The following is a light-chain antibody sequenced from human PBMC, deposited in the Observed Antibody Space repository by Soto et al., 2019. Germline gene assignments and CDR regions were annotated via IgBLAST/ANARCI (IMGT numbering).Light chain of an antibody. J-gene: IGLJ3*02. Sequence: QSALTQPASVSGSPGQSITISCTGTSSDVGSYNLVSWYQQHPGKAPKLMIYEVSKRPSGVSNRFSGSKSGNMASLTISGLQAEDEADYYCCSYAGSNSWVFGGGTKLTVL. CDR2: EVS. V-gene: IGLV2-23*02. CDR3: CSYAGSNSWV. CDR1: SSDVGSYNL.